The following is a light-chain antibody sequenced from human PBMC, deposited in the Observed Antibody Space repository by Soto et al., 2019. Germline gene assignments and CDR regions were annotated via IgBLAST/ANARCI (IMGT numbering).Light chain of an antibody. J-gene: IGKJ4*01. CDR2: LGS. CDR1: QSLLHSNGYNY. Sequence: DIVMTQSPLSLPVTPGEPASISCRSSQSLLHSNGYNYLDWYLQKPGQSPQLLIYLGSNRASGVAAGWCGRGGGRNFSIQKSSGEAEDVGGYYCMKDLQPPPPFGGGATEEIK. V-gene: IGKV2-28*01. CDR3: MKDLQPPPP.